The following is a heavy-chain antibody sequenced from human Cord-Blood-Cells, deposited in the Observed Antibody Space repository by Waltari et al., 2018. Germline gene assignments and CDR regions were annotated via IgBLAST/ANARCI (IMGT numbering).Heavy chain of an antibody. D-gene: IGHD6-19*01. CDR1: GGSFSGYS. CDR3: ARGGIAVAGFDY. Sequence: QVQLQQWGAGLLKPSETLSLTCAVYGGSFSGYSWSWIRQPPGKGLEWIGEINHSGSTNYNPSLKSRVTRSVDTSKNQFSLKLSSVTAADTAVYYCARGGIAVAGFDYWGQGTLVTVSS. V-gene: IGHV4-34*01. J-gene: IGHJ4*02. CDR2: INHSGST.